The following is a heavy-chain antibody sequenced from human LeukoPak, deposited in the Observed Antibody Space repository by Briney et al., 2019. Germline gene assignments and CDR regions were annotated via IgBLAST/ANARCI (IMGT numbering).Heavy chain of an antibody. CDR1: GFTLSSYW. Sequence: GSLRLSCAASGFTLSSYWMSWVRQAPGKGLEWVANIKQDGSEKYYVDSVKGRFTISRDNAKNSLYLQMNSLRAEDTAVYYCARDGGLGATTNNWFDPWGQGTLVTVSS. CDR3: ARDGGLGATTNNWFDP. J-gene: IGHJ5*02. V-gene: IGHV3-7*03. D-gene: IGHD5-12*01. CDR2: IKQDGSEK.